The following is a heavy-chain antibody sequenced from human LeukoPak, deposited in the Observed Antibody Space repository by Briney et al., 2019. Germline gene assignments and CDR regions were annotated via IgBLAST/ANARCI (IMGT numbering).Heavy chain of an antibody. J-gene: IGHJ4*02. V-gene: IGHV4-38-2*02. CDR1: GYSISSGYY. CDR3: ASGADY. Sequence: PSETLSLTCTVSGYSISSGYYWGWIRQPPGKGLEWIGSIYYSGSTYYNPSLKSRVTISVDTSKNQFSLKLSSVTAADTAVYYCASGADYWGQGTLVTVSS. CDR2: IYYSGST. D-gene: IGHD1-26*01.